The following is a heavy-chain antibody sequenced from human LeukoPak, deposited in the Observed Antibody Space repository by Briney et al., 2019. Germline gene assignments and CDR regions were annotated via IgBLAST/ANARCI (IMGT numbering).Heavy chain of an antibody. Sequence: GGSLRLSCAASGFTFSAYAMHWVHQAPGKGLEYVSSITSDGGITYYANSVKGRFTISRDNSRNTLYLQMGSLRAEDMAVYYCARDLTGTGDYWGQGTLVTVSS. CDR1: GFTFSAYA. D-gene: IGHD1-20*01. CDR2: ITSDGGIT. CDR3: ARDLTGTGDY. J-gene: IGHJ4*02. V-gene: IGHV3-64*01.